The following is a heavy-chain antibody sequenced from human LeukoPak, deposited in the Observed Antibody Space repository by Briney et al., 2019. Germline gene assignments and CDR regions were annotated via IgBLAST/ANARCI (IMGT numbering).Heavy chain of an antibody. CDR2: ISYSGNT. Sequence: SETLSLTCTVSGGSISSYYWNWIRQPPGEGLEWIGYISYSGNTNYNPSLKSRVTISVDTSKNQFSLKLSSVTAADTAVYFCATYTIAAGGYYYYGMDVWGQGTTVTVSS. J-gene: IGHJ6*02. V-gene: IGHV4-59*08. CDR1: GGSISSYY. CDR3: ATYTIAAGGYYYYGMDV. D-gene: IGHD6-13*01.